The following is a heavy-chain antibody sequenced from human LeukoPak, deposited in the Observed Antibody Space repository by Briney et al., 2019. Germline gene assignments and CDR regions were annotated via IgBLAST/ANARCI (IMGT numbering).Heavy chain of an antibody. V-gene: IGHV4-34*01. CDR2: INHSGST. CDR1: GGSMDNLY. J-gene: IGHJ6*02. CDR3: ARGIHDYGDYAYYYGMDV. D-gene: IGHD4-17*01. Sequence: PSETLSLTCAVSGGSMDNLYWSWIRQPPGKGLEWIGEINHSGSTNYNPSLKSRVTISVDTSKNQFSLKLSSVTAADTAVYYCARGIHDYGDYAYYYGMDVWGQGTTVTVSS.